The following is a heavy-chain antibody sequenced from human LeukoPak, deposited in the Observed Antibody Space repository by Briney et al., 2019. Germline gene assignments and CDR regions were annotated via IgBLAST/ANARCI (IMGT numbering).Heavy chain of an antibody. D-gene: IGHD5-24*01. CDR3: ARVNYRVEMATIGAFDI. CDR1: GYTFTSYD. Sequence: ASVKVSCKASGYTFTSYDINWVRQATGQGLEWMGWMNPNSGNTGYAQKFQGRVTITRNTSISTAYMELSSLRSEDTAVYYCARVNYRVEMATIGAFDIWGQGTMVTVSS. CDR2: MNPNSGNT. J-gene: IGHJ3*02. V-gene: IGHV1-8*03.